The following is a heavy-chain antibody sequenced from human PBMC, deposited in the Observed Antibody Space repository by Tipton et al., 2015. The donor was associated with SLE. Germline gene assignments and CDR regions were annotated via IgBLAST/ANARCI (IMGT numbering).Heavy chain of an antibody. CDR3: ARDRVRGVIHY. Sequence: LRLSCNVSGASINSYFWSWIRQPPGKGLEWIGSIYYVGTANYNSSLKSRVSISVGTSKTQFSLKLNSVTAADTATYFCARDRVRGVIHYWGQGTLVTVSS. CDR1: GASINSYF. D-gene: IGHD3-10*01. V-gene: IGHV4-59*12. CDR2: IYYVGTA. J-gene: IGHJ4*02.